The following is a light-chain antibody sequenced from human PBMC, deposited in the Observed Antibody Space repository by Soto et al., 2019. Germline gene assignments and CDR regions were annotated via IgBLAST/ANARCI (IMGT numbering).Light chain of an antibody. CDR1: SSNIRSNT. J-gene: IGLJ2*01. V-gene: IGLV1-44*01. CDR3: AAWDDSLNGHVV. Sequence: QTVVTQPPSASGTPGQRVTISCSGSSSNIRSNTVNWYQQITGTAPKLLIYNDNQRPSGVPDRFSGSKSGTSGSLAISGLQSEDEGDYYCAAWDDSLNGHVVFGGGTKLTVL. CDR2: NDN.